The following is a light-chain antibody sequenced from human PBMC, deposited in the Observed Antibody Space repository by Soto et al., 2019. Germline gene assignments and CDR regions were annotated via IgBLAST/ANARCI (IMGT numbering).Light chain of an antibody. CDR2: DAS. CDR3: QQFNSYLWT. J-gene: IGKJ1*01. CDR1: QGISSA. V-gene: IGKV1-13*02. Sequence: ALELTQSPSSLSASVGDRVTITCRASQGISSALAWYQQKPGKAPKLLIYDASSLESGVPSRFSGSGSGTDFTLTISSLQPEDFATYYFQQFNSYLWTFGQGTKVEIK.